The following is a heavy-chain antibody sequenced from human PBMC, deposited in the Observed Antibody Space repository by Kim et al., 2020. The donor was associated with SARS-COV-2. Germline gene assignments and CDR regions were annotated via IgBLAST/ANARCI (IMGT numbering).Heavy chain of an antibody. CDR2: IYYSGTT. J-gene: IGHJ4*02. Sequence: SETLSLTCTVSGDSISSGGYYWSWIRQHPGKGLEWIGYIYYSGTTSYNPSLKGRVTMSVDTSKNQFSLRLSSLTDADTAVYYCARMDSPSHFDYWGQGTLVTVSS. CDR1: GDSISSGGYY. D-gene: IGHD2-15*01. CDR3: ARMDSPSHFDY. V-gene: IGHV4-31*03.